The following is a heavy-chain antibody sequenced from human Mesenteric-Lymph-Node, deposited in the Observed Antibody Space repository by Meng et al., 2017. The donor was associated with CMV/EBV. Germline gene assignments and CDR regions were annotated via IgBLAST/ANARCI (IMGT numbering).Heavy chain of an antibody. V-gene: IGHV1-46*01. J-gene: IGHJ4*02. CDR2: VNPNGGGT. D-gene: IGHD4-11*01. CDR1: GYTFTGYF. CDR3: ARAYSTYAHFDS. Sequence: CQASGYTFTGYFMHWVRQAPGQGLEWVGIVNPNGGGTTYAQKFQGKVTMTSDTSTSAFYLEVRSLTKEDAAIYFCARAYSTYAHFDSWGQGTLVTVSS.